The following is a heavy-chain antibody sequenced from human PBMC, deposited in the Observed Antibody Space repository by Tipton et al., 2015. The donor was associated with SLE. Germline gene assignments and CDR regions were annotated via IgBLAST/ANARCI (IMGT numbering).Heavy chain of an antibody. CDR2: ISHDGGA. CDR3: ARSAGYGSSWAHFDY. V-gene: IGHV4-34*01. D-gene: IGHD6-13*01. J-gene: IGHJ4*02. CDR1: DGSLSGYY. Sequence: GLVKPSETLSLTCTVFDGSLSGYYWAWLRQSPGKGLEWIGEISHDGGANYNPSLKSRVTISVDTSKNQFSLKLSSVTAADTAVYYCARSAGYGSSWAHFDYWGQGTLVTVSS.